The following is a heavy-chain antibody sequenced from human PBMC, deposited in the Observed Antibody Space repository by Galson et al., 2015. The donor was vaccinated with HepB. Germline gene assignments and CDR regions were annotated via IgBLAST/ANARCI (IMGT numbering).Heavy chain of an antibody. Sequence: SGAEVKKPGESLKISCKASGYSFTSNWIGWVRQMPGKGLEWMGIIYPGDSDTRYSPSFQGQVTISADKSISTAYLQWSSLKASDTAMYYCAKHMGRVRQWLVQDHWGQGTLVTVSS. V-gene: IGHV5-51*01. D-gene: IGHD6-19*01. CDR2: IYPGDSDT. J-gene: IGHJ4*02. CDR3: AKHMGRVRQWLVQDH. CDR1: GYSFTSNW.